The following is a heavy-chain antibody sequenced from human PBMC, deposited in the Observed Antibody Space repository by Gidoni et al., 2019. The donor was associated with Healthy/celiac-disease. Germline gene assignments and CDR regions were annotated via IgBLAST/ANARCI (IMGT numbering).Heavy chain of an antibody. Sequence: QVQLVESGGGVVQPGRSLRLSCAASGFTFSSYAMHWVRQAPGKGLEWVAVISYDGSNKYYADSVKGRFTISRDNSKNTLYLQMNSLRAEDTAVYYCARDLVRGVRILDYWGQGTLVTVSS. V-gene: IGHV3-30-3*01. J-gene: IGHJ4*02. CDR1: GFTFSSYA. D-gene: IGHD3-10*01. CDR2: ISYDGSNK. CDR3: ARDLVRGVRILDY.